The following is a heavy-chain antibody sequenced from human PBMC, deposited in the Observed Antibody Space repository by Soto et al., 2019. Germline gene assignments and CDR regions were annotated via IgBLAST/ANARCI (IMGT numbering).Heavy chain of an antibody. Sequence: EVHLVESGGGLVQTGGSLRLSCAIFESTVSRDWMNWVRQAPGKGLEWVAHINQDGSEKYYVDSGKGRFTISRDNAKKSLYLQMNLLRPADTAMFYCSGGVGDAFWGQGTLVTVSS. CDR2: INQDGSEK. J-gene: IGHJ4*02. CDR1: ESTVSRDW. V-gene: IGHV3-7*04. CDR3: SGGVGDAF. D-gene: IGHD1-26*01.